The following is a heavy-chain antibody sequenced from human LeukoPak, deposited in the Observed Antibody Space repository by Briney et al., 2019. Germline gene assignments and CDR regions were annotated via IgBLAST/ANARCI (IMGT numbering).Heavy chain of an antibody. CDR3: AKSRSPGFDY. V-gene: IGHV3-23*01. J-gene: IGHJ4*02. Sequence: GGSLRLSCAASGFTVSSNYMSWVRQAPGKGLEWVSAISGSGGSTYYADSVKGRFTISRDNSKNTLYLQMNSLRAEDTAVYYCAKSRSPGFDYWGQGTLVTVSS. CDR1: GFTVSSNY. CDR2: ISGSGGST.